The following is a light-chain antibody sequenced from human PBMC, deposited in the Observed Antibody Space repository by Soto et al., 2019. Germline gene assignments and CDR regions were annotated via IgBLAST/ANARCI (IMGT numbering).Light chain of an antibody. V-gene: IGKV3-20*01. CDR1: QSVTSSY. Sequence: EIVLTQSPGTLSLSPGEGATLSCRASQSVTSSYLAWYQQKPGQAPRLLIYGASSRATGIPDRFSGSGSGTDFTLTISRLGPEDFAVYYCQQYGSSPPYTFGQGTKLEIK. CDR3: QQYGSSPPYT. J-gene: IGKJ2*01. CDR2: GAS.